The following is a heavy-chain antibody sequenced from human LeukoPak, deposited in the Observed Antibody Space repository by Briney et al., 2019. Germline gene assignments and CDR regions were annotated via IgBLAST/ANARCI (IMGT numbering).Heavy chain of an antibody. D-gene: IGHD5-24*01. CDR3: ARAAGVATNNFDY. CDR1: GYTFTSYG. CDR2: ISAYNGNT. J-gene: IGHJ4*02. Sequence: GESLKISCKGSGYTFTSYGISWVRQAPGQGLEWMGWISAYNGNTNYAQKFQGRVTITADESTSTAYMELSSLRSEDTAVYYCARAAGVATNNFDYWGQGTLVTVSS. V-gene: IGHV1-18*01.